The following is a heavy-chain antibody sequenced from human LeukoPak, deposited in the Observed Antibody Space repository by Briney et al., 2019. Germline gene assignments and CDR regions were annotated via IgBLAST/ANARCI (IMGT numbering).Heavy chain of an antibody. D-gene: IGHD3-3*01. CDR1: GFTFDDYA. CDR3: AKGYRGGFWSGYYFDY. V-gene: IGHV3-9*01. J-gene: IGHJ4*02. CDR2: ISWNSGSI. Sequence: GGSLRLSCAASGFTFDDYAMHWVRQAPGKGMEWVSGISWNSGSIGYADSVKGRFTISRDNAKNSLYLQMNSLRAEDTALYYCAKGYRGGFWSGYYFDYWGQGTLVTVSS.